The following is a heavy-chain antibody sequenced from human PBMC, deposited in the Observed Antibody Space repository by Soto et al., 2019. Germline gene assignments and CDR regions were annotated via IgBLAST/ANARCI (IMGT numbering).Heavy chain of an antibody. CDR2: IYYSGST. CDR1: GGSVSSGSYY. D-gene: IGHD2-15*01. J-gene: IGHJ6*02. V-gene: IGHV4-61*01. Sequence: PSETLSLTCTVSGGSVSSGSYYWSWIRQPPGKGLEWIGYIYYSGSTNYNPSLKSRVTISVDTSKNQFSLKLSSVTAADTAVYYCARDSERYCSGGSCFYYYYGMDVWGQGTTVTVSS. CDR3: ARDSERYCSGGSCFYYYYGMDV.